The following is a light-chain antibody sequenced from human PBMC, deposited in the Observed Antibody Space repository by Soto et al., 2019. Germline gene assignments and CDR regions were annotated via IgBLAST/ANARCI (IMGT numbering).Light chain of an antibody. J-gene: IGKJ1*01. CDR1: LSVSSSY. Sequence: EIVLTQSPGTLSLSPGERATLSCRASLSVSSSYLAWYQQKPSQAPRLLIYGASSRATGIPDRFSGSGSGTDFTLTISRLEPEDFAVYYCQQYGSSPTTFGQGAKVEIK. CDR2: GAS. V-gene: IGKV3-20*01. CDR3: QQYGSSPTT.